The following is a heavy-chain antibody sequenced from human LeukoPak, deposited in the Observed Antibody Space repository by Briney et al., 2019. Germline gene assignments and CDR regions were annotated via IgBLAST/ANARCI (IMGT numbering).Heavy chain of an antibody. J-gene: IGHJ4*02. Sequence: ASVKVSCKASGYTFASNYIHWVRQAPGQGLEWMGMIYPRDGSTSYAQKFQGKVTVTRDTSTSTVHMELSGLRSEDTAVYYCARDQEGFDYWGQGTLVTVSS. CDR2: IYPRDGST. CDR3: ARDQEGFDY. V-gene: IGHV1-46*01. CDR1: GYTFASNY.